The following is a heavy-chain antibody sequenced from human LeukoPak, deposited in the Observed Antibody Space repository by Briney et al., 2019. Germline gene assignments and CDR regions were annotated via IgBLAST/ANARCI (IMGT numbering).Heavy chain of an antibody. D-gene: IGHD3-10*01. J-gene: IGHJ4*02. CDR3: AREIFGSGSYSDF. V-gene: IGHV3-33*01. CDR1: GFAFNTYA. Sequence: GGSLRLSGAASGFAFNTYAMHWVRQAPGQGLEWVALIWHDGSHKFYSNSVRGQFTISRDNSKNTVSLQMNRLRPEDTAVYYCAREIFGSGSYSDFWGQGTLVTVSP. CDR2: IWHDGSHK.